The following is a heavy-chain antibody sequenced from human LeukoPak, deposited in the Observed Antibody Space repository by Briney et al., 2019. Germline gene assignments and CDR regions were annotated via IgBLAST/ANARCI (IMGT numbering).Heavy chain of an antibody. D-gene: IGHD2-2*03. CDR1: GASISSGTYY. CDR3: ASRAFASGYCRRNSCYDYDFYYMDV. V-gene: IGHV4-61*02. CDR2: IYSGGST. Sequence: TSQTLSLTCTVSGASISSGTYYSTWIRQPAGKGLEWIGRIYSGGSTYYNSSLKSRATISLDTSKNQFYLKLSSVTAADWAVDYCASRAFASGYCRRNSCYDYDFYYMDVWGKGTTVTVSS. J-gene: IGHJ6*03.